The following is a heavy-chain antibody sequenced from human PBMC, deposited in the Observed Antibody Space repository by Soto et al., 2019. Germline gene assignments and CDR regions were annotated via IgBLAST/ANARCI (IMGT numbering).Heavy chain of an antibody. J-gene: IGHJ4*02. V-gene: IGHV3-23*01. Sequence: PXGSVRLSCAASGFTFSSYAMSWVRHSPGKGLEWVSAISGSGGSTYYADSVKGRFTISRDNSKNTLYLQMNSLRAEDTAVYYCAKAYYYDSSGYLESPFEGWGQGPLVTGSS. CDR3: AKAYYYDSSGYLESPFEG. D-gene: IGHD3-22*01. CDR1: GFTFSSYA. CDR2: ISGSGGST.